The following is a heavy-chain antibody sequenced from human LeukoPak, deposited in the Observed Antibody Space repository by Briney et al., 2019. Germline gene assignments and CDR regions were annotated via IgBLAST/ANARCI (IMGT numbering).Heavy chain of an antibody. Sequence: GGSLRLSCAASGFTFSDHHMDWVRQAPGEGLEWVTRIRNKANRYTTEYAASVKGRFTISRDDSENSLYLQMDSLKTEDTAVYYCARSPLGIAPFDYWGQGTLVTVSS. D-gene: IGHD7-27*01. V-gene: IGHV3-72*01. CDR2: IRNKANRYTT. CDR3: ARSPLGIAPFDY. J-gene: IGHJ4*02. CDR1: GFTFSDHH.